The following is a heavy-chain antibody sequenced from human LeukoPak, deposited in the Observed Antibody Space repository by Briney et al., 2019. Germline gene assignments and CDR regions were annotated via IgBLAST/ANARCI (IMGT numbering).Heavy chain of an antibody. CDR1: GFTFSSYE. CDR3: TRDTYYYDSSGYFGAFDI. J-gene: IGHJ3*02. D-gene: IGHD3-22*01. V-gene: IGHV3-48*03. Sequence: GGSLRPSCAASGFTFSSYEMNWVRQAPGKGLEWVSYISSSGSTIYYADSVKGRFTISRDNAKNSLYLQMNSLRAEDTAVYYCTRDTYYYDSSGYFGAFDIWGQGTMVTVSS. CDR2: ISSSGSTI.